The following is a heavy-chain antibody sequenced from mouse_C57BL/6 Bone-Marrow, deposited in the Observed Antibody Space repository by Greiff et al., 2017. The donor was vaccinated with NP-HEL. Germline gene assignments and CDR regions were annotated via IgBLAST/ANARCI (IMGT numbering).Heavy chain of an antibody. V-gene: IGHV14-4*01. CDR2: IDPENGDT. CDR3: ATLYSNYGFAY. CDR1: GFNIKDDY. D-gene: IGHD2-5*01. J-gene: IGHJ3*01. Sequence: VHVKQSGAELVRPGASVKLSCTASGFNIKDDYMHWVKQRPEQGLEWIGWIDPENGDTEYASKFQGKATITADTSSNTAYLQLSSLTSEDTAVYYCATLYSNYGFAYWGQGTLVTVSA.